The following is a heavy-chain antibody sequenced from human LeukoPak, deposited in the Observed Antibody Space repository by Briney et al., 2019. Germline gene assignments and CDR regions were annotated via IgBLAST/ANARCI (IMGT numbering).Heavy chain of an antibody. Sequence: PGRSLRLSCAASGFTFSNYAMHWVRQAPDKGLEWVAVISYDGSNTYYADSVKGRFTISRDNSKNTLSLQMNSLRGEDTAVYYCAKVGGYSYGYYNSWGQGTLVTVSS. CDR1: GFTFSNYA. CDR2: ISYDGSNT. V-gene: IGHV3-30*18. J-gene: IGHJ5*02. D-gene: IGHD5-18*01. CDR3: AKVGGYSYGYYNS.